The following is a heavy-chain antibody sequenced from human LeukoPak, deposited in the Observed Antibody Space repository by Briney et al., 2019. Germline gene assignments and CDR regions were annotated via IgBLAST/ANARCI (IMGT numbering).Heavy chain of an antibody. CDR3: AKPDRVVPAAIFCYFDY. CDR1: GFTFSSYG. D-gene: IGHD2-2*01. V-gene: IGHV3-30*02. Sequence: GGSPRLSCAASGFTFSSYGMHWVRQAPGKGLEWVAFIRYDGSNKYYADSVKGRFTISRDNSKNTLYLQMNSLRAEDTAVYYCAKPDRVVPAAIFCYFDYWGQGTLVTVSS. CDR2: IRYDGSNK. J-gene: IGHJ4*02.